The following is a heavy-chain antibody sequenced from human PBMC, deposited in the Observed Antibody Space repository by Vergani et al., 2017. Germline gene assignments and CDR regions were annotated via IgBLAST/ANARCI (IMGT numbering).Heavy chain of an antibody. CDR1: GGSFSGYY. D-gene: IGHD2-2*01. V-gene: IGHV4-34*01. CDR2: INHSGST. Sequence: QVQLQQWGAGLFKPSETLSLTCAVYGGSFSGYYWSWIRQPPGKGLEWIGEINHSGSTNYNPSLKSRVTISVDTSKNQFSLKLTSVTAADTAVYRCVCRATSPPRCFDCWGQGTLVIVSS. J-gene: IGHJ4*02. CDR3: VCRATSPPRCFDC.